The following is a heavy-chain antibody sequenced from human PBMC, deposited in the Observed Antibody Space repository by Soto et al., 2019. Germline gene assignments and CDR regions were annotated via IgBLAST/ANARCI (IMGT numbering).Heavy chain of an antibody. CDR2: IYYSGNS. CDR1: GGSISSGDYY. CDR3: ARSVTIFGVVIADSYFDY. Sequence: SETLSLTCTVSGGSISSGDYYWSWIRQPPGKGLEWIGYIYYSGNSYYNPSLKSRVTISVDTSKNQFSLRLSSVTAADTAVYYCARSVTIFGVVIADSYFDYWGQGTLVTVSS. D-gene: IGHD3-3*01. V-gene: IGHV4-30-4*01. J-gene: IGHJ4*02.